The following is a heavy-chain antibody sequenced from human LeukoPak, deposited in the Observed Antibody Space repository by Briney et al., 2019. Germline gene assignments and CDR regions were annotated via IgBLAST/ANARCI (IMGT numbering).Heavy chain of an antibody. CDR3: ARGGGLDV. CDR2: INHNGNVN. D-gene: IGHD3-16*01. V-gene: IGHV3-7*03. CDR1: GFTFSSYW. J-gene: IGHJ6*02. Sequence: GGSLRLSCAASGFTFSSYWMNWARQAPGKGLEWVASINHNGNVNYYVDPVKGRFTISRDNAKNSLYLQMSNLRAEDTAVYLCARGGGLDVWGQGATVTVSS.